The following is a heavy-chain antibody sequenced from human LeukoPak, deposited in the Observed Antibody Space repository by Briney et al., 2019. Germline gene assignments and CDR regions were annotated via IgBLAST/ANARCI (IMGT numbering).Heavy chain of an antibody. J-gene: IGHJ6*02. CDR1: GFSVSSSY. Sequence: PGGSLRLSCAASGFSVSSSYISWVRQAPAKGLEWVAVISYDGSNKYYADSVKGRFTISRDNSKNTLYLQMNSLRAEDTAVYYCARGPERTGVGTRYYYDMDVWGQGTTVTVSS. CDR3: ARGPERTGVGTRYYYDMDV. CDR2: ISYDGSNK. D-gene: IGHD2-8*01. V-gene: IGHV3-30-3*01.